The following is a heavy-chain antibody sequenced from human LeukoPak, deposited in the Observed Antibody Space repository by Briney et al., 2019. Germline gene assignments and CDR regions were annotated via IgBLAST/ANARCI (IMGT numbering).Heavy chain of an antibody. V-gene: IGHV4-61*02. CDR2: IYTSGST. CDR3: ARGGYVDTAMVTRYFDY. D-gene: IGHD5-18*01. CDR1: GGSISSSSYY. J-gene: IGHJ4*02. Sequence: KPSETLSLTCTVSGGSISSSSYYWGWIRQPAGKGLEWIGRIYTSGSTNYNPSLKSRVTMSVDTSKNQFSLKLSSVTAADTAVYYCARGGYVDTAMVTRYFDYWGQGTLVTVSS.